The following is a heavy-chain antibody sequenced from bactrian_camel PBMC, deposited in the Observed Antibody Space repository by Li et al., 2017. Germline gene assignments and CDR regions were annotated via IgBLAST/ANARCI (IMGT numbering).Heavy chain of an antibody. Sequence: VQLVESGGGSAQVGGSLRLSCSASADALMFMAWFRQAPGQKREVVATISTGGSSTMYHDSVKGRFTISRESGKNTVHLQMTSLTPEDTAVYYCAARLLGSKYGPWNRSGSCQGQSEHNYWGQGTQVTVSS. J-gene: IGHJ4*01. CDR3: AARLLGSKYGPWNRSGSCQGQSEHNY. V-gene: IGHV3S53*01. CDR2: ISTGGSST. D-gene: IGHD1*01. CDR1: ADALMF.